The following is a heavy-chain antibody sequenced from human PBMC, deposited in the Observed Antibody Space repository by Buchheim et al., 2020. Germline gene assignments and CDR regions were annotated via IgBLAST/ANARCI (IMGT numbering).Heavy chain of an antibody. V-gene: IGHV3-23*01. J-gene: IGHJ4*02. Sequence: EVHLLESGGGLVQPGGSLRLSCAASGFTFNTYAMTWVRQAPGKGLEWVSTIGGSESGTYYADSVKGRFTISRDKSKNTLNLQMNNLRAEDTAVYYCAKMPIREWLRSGYYFDYWGQGTL. CDR1: GFTFNTYA. CDR3: AKMPIREWLRSGYYFDY. CDR2: IGGSESGT. D-gene: IGHD5-12*01.